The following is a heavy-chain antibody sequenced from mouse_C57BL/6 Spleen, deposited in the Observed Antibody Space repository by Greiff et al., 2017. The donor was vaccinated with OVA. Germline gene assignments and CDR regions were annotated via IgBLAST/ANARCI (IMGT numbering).Heavy chain of an antibody. CDR2: FYPGSGSI. D-gene: IGHD2-4*01. CDR3: ARHEGFYDSFAY. Sequence: VKLMESGAELVKPGASVKLSCKASGYTFTEYTIHWVKQRSGQGLEWIGWFYPGSGSIKYNEKFKDKATLTADKSSSTVYMELSRLTSEDSAVYFCARHEGFYDSFAYWGQGTLVTVSA. V-gene: IGHV1-62-2*01. CDR1: GYTFTEYT. J-gene: IGHJ3*01.